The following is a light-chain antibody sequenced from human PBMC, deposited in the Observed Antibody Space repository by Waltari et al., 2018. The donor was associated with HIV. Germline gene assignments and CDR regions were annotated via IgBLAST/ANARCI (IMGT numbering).Light chain of an antibody. Sequence: EIVLTQSSGTLSLSRGERATLSCRASQSVSSSYLAWYQQKPGQAPRLLIYGASSRATGIPDRFSGSGSGTDFTLTISRLEPEDFAVYYCQQYGSSPWTFGQGTKVEIK. CDR2: GAS. CDR3: QQYGSSPWT. J-gene: IGKJ1*01. V-gene: IGKV3-20*01. CDR1: QSVSSSY.